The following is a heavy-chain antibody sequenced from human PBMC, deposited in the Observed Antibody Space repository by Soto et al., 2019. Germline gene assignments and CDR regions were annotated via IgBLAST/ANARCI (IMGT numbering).Heavy chain of an antibody. CDR2: ISSGGTT. Sequence: GSLRLSCAASAFTVSSNFMSWVRQAPGKGLEWVSLISSGGTTYYADSMKGRFTISRDNSKNTLYLQMGSLRVEDTAVFYCARIGRLRWGDYWGQGTLVTVSS. V-gene: IGHV3-66*01. D-gene: IGHD4-17*01. J-gene: IGHJ4*02. CDR1: AFTVSSNF. CDR3: ARIGRLRWGDY.